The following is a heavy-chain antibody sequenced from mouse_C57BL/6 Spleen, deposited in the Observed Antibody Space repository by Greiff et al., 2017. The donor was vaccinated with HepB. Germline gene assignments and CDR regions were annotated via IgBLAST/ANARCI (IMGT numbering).Heavy chain of an antibody. CDR3: ARGSVDSYLYYYAMDY. Sequence: QVQLQQPGAELVKPGASVKMSCKASGYTFTSYWITWVKQRPGQGLEWIGDIYPGSGSTNYNEKFKSKATLTVDTSSSTAYMQLSSLTSEDSAVYYCARGSVDSYLYYYAMDYWGQGTSVTVSS. V-gene: IGHV1-55*01. J-gene: IGHJ4*01. D-gene: IGHD2-12*01. CDR1: GYTFTSYW. CDR2: IYPGSGST.